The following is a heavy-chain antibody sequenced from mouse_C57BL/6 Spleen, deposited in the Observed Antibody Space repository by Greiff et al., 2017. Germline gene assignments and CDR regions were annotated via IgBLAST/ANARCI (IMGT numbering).Heavy chain of an antibody. J-gene: IGHJ1*03. V-gene: IGHV3-6*01. CDR3: AREANYYGSSDWYFDV. CDR1: GYSITSGYY. CDR2: ISYDGSN. D-gene: IGHD1-1*01. Sequence: EVQVVESGPGLVKPSQSLSLTCSVTGYSITSGYYWNWIRQFPGNKLEWMGYISYDGSNNYNPSLKNRISITRDTSKNQFFLKLNSVTTEDTATYYCAREANYYGSSDWYFDVWGTGTTVTVSS.